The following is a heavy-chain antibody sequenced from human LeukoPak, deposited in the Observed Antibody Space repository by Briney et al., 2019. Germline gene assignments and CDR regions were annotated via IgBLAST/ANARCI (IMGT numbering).Heavy chain of an antibody. CDR3: AREGRRVVMSLENMFDP. Sequence: SETLSLTCTVSGGSISSGSYYWSWIRQPAGKGLEWIGRIYTSGNTNYNPSLKSRVTISVDTSKNQFSLKLSSVTAADTAVYYCAREGRRVVMSLENMFDPWGQGTLVTVSS. V-gene: IGHV4-61*02. D-gene: IGHD3-3*01. CDR1: GGSISSGSYY. CDR2: IYTSGNT. J-gene: IGHJ5*02.